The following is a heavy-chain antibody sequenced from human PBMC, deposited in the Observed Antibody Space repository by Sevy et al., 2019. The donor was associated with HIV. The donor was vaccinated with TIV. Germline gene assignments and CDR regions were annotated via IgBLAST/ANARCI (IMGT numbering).Heavy chain of an antibody. J-gene: IGHJ5*02. CDR3: ATDLTMVRGVFDP. CDR1: GYTLTELS. Sequence: VKVSCKVSGYTLTELSMHWVRQAPGKGLEWMGGFDPEDGETIYAQKFQGRVTMTEDTSTDTAYMELSSLRSEDTAVYYCATDLTMVRGVFDPWGQGTLVTVSS. CDR2: FDPEDGET. D-gene: IGHD3-10*01. V-gene: IGHV1-24*01.